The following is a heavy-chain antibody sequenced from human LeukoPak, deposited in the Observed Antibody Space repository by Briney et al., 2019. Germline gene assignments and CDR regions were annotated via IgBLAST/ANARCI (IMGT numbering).Heavy chain of an antibody. V-gene: IGHV4-30-4*01. CDR2: IYYSGST. CDR1: VGSFSSGDYY. CDR3: ARVPSTTLFDY. J-gene: IGHJ4*02. Sequence: SQTLSLTCTVSVGSFSSGDYYWRSVRQPPGRGLEWLGYIYYSGSTYFHPSLKSRVTISVDTSKDQFSLKLSSVTAADTAVYYCARVPSTTLFDYWGQGTLVTVSS. D-gene: IGHD1-26*01.